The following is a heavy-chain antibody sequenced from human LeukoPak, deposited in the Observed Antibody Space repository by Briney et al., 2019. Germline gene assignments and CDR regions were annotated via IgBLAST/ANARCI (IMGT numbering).Heavy chain of an antibody. Sequence: ASVKVSCKASGYTFTSYGISWVRQAPGQGLEWMGWISAYNGNTNYAQKFQGRVTMTRDTSTSTVYMELSSLRSEDTAVYYCARVGGSGAFDIWAKGQWSPSLQ. V-gene: IGHV1-18*01. CDR1: GYTFTSYG. D-gene: IGHD3-10*01. J-gene: IGHJ3*02. CDR3: ARVGGSGAFDI. CDR2: ISAYNGNT.